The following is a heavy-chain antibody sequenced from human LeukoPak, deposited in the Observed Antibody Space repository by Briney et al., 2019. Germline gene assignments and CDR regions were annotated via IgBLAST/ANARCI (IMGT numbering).Heavy chain of an antibody. D-gene: IGHD3-22*01. CDR2: ISSSGSTI. CDR1: GFAFSSYE. CDR3: AREKHYYDSSGYYYRGYYDYGMDV. J-gene: IGHJ6*02. Sequence: PGGSLRLSCAASGFAFSSYEMNWVRQAPGKGLEWVSYISSSGSTIYYADSVKGRFTISRDNAKNSPYLQMNSLRAEDTAVYYCAREKHYYDSSGYYYRGYYDYGMDVWGQGTTVTVSS. V-gene: IGHV3-48*03.